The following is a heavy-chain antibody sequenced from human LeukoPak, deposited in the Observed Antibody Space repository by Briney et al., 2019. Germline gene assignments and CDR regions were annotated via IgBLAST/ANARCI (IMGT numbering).Heavy chain of an antibody. Sequence: TSETLSLTCTVSGGSITSGGYYWSWIRQYPGKGLEWIGYIFYNRATHYNPSLQSRVFISIDMSKNQFALNLSSVTAADTAVYYCASSRSAYDFLTGYSSDTNWFDPWGQGTLVTVSS. V-gene: IGHV4-31*03. CDR3: ASSRSAYDFLTGYSSDTNWFDP. CDR2: IFYNRAT. CDR1: GGSITSGGYY. D-gene: IGHD3-9*01. J-gene: IGHJ5*02.